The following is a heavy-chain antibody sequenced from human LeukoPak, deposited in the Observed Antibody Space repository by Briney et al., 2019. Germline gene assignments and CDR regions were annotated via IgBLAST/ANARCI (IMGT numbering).Heavy chain of an antibody. D-gene: IGHD2-15*01. CDR2: IWYDGSNK. CDR3: ARPYCSGGSCFLDY. CDR1: GFTFSSYG. V-gene: IGHV3-33*03. J-gene: IGHJ4*02. Sequence: PTGGSLRLSCAASGFTFSSYGMHWVRQAPGKGLEWVAVIWYDGSNKYYADSVKGRFTISRDNAKNSLYLQMNSLRAEDTAVYYCARPYCSGGSCFLDYWGQGTLVTVSS.